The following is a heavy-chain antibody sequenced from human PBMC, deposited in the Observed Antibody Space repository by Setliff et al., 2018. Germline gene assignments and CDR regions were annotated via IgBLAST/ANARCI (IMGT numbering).Heavy chain of an antibody. Sequence: GGSLRLSCAAAGFTFSSHWMHWVRQAPGKRLMWVSRINNDGSSTTYEDSVKGRFTISRDNAKNTLYLQMNSLRAEDTAVYYCARELLVVAANPPGYGMDVWGQGTTVTVSS. D-gene: IGHD2-15*01. CDR1: GFTFSSHW. CDR3: ARELLVVAANPPGYGMDV. CDR2: INNDGSST. J-gene: IGHJ6*02. V-gene: IGHV3-74*01.